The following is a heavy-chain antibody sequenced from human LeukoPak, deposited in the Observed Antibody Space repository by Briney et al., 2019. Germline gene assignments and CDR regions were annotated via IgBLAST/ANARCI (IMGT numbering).Heavy chain of an antibody. V-gene: IGHV1-8*01. D-gene: IGHD1-26*01. CDR1: GYTFTNYD. CDR3: ARSKVGSTTLPIDY. Sequence: GASVKVSCKASGYTFTNYDTNWVRQAPGQGLEWMGWMNPNSGNTGYAQKFQGRVTMTRNTSITTAYMELSSLRSEDTAVYYCARSKVGSTTLPIDYWGQGTLVIVSS. J-gene: IGHJ4*02. CDR2: MNPNSGNT.